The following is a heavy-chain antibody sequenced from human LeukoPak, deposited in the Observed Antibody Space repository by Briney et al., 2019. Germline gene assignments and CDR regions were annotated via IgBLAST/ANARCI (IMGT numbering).Heavy chain of an antibody. J-gene: IGHJ4*02. V-gene: IGHV1-2*02. Sequence: ASLKVSCKASGYTLTDSYMHWVRQAPGQGLEWLAWINPNSGDTNYAQKFQGRVTVTSDTSISTAYMELSGLTSDDTAVYFCAREEQYRNYFDDWGQGTLVTVSS. CDR2: INPNSGDT. CDR3: AREEQYRNYFDD. CDR1: GYTLTDSY. D-gene: IGHD1/OR15-1a*01.